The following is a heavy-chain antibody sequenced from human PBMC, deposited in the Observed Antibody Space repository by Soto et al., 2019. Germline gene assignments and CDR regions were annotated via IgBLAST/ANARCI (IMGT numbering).Heavy chain of an antibody. Sequence: ASVKVSCKTSGYTFSTYPISWVRQAPGQGLEWVGWISTYNGKTNYGQKFQGRVTITTDTSTSTAYMDLRNLRPDDTAVYYCARYRVEAALGTFDQWGQGILVTVSS. CDR3: ARYRVEAALGTFDQ. CDR2: ISTYNGKT. D-gene: IGHD6-13*01. V-gene: IGHV1-18*01. J-gene: IGHJ4*02. CDR1: GYTFSTYP.